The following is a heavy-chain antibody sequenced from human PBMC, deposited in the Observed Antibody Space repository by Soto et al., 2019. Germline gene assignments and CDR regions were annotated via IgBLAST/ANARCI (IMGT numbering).Heavy chain of an antibody. Sequence: QVQLVQSGAEVKKPGASVKVSCKASGYTFTSYGISWVRQAPGQGLEWMGWISTYNGNTKYAQKLQGRVTMTTGTSTSTAYMELRSLRSDDTAVCYCAREMFRGVWSDYWGQGTLVTVSS. V-gene: IGHV1-18*01. CDR1: GYTFTSYG. CDR2: ISTYNGNT. CDR3: AREMFRGVWSDY. J-gene: IGHJ4*02. D-gene: IGHD3-10*01.